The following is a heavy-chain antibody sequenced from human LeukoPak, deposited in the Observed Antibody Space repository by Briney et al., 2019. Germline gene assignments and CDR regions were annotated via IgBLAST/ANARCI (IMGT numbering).Heavy chain of an antibody. CDR1: GGSFSGYY. J-gene: IGHJ4*02. CDR2: INHSGST. CDR3: ARDEVTPSDY. Sequence: PSETLSLTCAVYGGSFSGYYWSWIRQPPGKGLEWIGEINHSGSTNYNPSLKSRVTISVDTSKNQFSLKLSSVTAADTAVYYCARDEVTPSDYWGKGTLVTVSS. V-gene: IGHV4-34*01. D-gene: IGHD4-23*01.